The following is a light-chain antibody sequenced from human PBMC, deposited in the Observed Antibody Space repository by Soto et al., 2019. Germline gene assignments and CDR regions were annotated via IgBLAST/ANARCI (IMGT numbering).Light chain of an antibody. CDR1: QGISSY. CDR2: AAS. V-gene: IGKV1-9*01. Sequence: DIQLTQSPFFLSASVGDRVTITCRASQGISSYLAWYQQKPGKAPKLLIYAASTLQSGVPSRFIGSRHRPEFTLTISSLQPEDFASYYCQQLNSYPLTFGGGTKVDIK. CDR3: QQLNSYPLT. J-gene: IGKJ4*01.